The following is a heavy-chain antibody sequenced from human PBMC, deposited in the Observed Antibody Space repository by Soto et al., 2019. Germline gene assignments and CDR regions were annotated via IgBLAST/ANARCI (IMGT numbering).Heavy chain of an antibody. V-gene: IGHV1-2*02. D-gene: IGHD2-2*01. Sequence: QEQLVQSGAEVKEPGASLKVSCKASGYTFTDYYIHWVRQAPGQGLEWVGWINPDSGGTNLAQRFQGRVTMTSVTSINTAYMELSSLRSDDTAVYYCAIRTGQLAIISEFDGDWFLEVWGRGTLVTVSS. CDR2: INPDSGGT. CDR1: GYTFTDYY. J-gene: IGHJ2*01. CDR3: AIRTGQLAIISEFDGDWFLEV.